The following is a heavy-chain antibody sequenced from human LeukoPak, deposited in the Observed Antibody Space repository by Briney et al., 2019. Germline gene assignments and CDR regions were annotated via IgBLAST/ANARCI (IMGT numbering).Heavy chain of an antibody. CDR3: AREKDYDFWSGYYYYYYMDV. D-gene: IGHD3-3*01. J-gene: IGHJ6*03. CDR1: GFTFSNYW. CDR2: IKQDGSEK. V-gene: IGHV3-7*01. Sequence: GGSLRLSCAASGFTFSNYWMSWVRQAPGKGLEWVANIKQDGSEKYYVDSEKGRFTISRDNAKNSLYLQMNSLRAEDTAVYYCAREKDYDFWSGYYYYYYMDVWGKGTTVTVSS.